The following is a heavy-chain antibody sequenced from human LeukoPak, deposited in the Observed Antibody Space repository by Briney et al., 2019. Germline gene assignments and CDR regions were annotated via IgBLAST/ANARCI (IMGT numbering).Heavy chain of an antibody. D-gene: IGHD4-11*01. CDR1: GFTFSIYW. CDR3: TRGTPTTRDFDY. CDR2: ISNDDRNI. Sequence: GGSLRLSCEASGFTFSIYWMHWVRQAPGKGLEWISRISNDDRNIRYADSVKGRFTISRDTAKNTLYLQMNSLRAEDTAVYYCTRGTPTTRDFDYWGQGTLVTVSS. V-gene: IGHV3-74*01. J-gene: IGHJ4*02.